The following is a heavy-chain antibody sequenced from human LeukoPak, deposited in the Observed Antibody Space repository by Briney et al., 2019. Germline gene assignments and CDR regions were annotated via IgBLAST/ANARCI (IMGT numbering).Heavy chain of an antibody. D-gene: IGHD5-12*01. CDR1: GFTFGDYA. J-gene: IGHJ4*02. CDR3: SRQIRATTDYFDY. V-gene: IGHV3-49*04. Sequence: TGRSLRLSCTASGFTFGDYAMNWVRQAPGKGLEWVGFIRSKTYGGTTAYAASVKGRFTISRDDSKTIAYLQMNSLKTEDTAVYYCSRQIRATTDYFDYWGQGTLVTVSS. CDR2: IRSKTYGGTT.